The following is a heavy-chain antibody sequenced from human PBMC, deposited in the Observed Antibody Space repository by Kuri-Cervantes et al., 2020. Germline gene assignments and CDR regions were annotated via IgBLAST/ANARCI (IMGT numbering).Heavy chain of an antibody. Sequence: SETLSLTCTVSGGSISSYYWSWIRQPPGKGLEWIGYIYYSGSTNYNPSLKSRVTISVDTSKNQFSLKLSSVTAADTAVYYCARVDYYDSSGYYWFGYFDYWGQGTLVTVSS. V-gene: IGHV4-59*01. J-gene: IGHJ4*02. CDR2: IYYSGST. D-gene: IGHD3-22*01. CDR3: ARVDYYDSSGYYWFGYFDY. CDR1: GGSISSYY.